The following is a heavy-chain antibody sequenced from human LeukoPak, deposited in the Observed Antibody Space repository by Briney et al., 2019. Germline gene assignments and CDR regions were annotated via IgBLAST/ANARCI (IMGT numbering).Heavy chain of an antibody. CDR2: IIPIFGTA. Sequence: ASVKVSCKASGGTFSSYAISWVRQAPGQGLEWMGGIIPIFGTANYAQKFQGRVTITADKSTSTAYMELSSLRSEDTAVYYCASSGYSSSDAFDIWGQGTMVTVSS. CDR1: GGTFSSYA. V-gene: IGHV1-69*06. J-gene: IGHJ3*02. D-gene: IGHD6-13*01. CDR3: ASSGYSSSDAFDI.